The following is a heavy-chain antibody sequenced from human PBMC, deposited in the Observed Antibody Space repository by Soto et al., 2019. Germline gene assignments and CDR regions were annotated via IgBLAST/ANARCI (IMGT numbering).Heavy chain of an antibody. J-gene: IGHJ4*02. V-gene: IGHV1-69*13. Sequence: SVKVSCKASGGTFSSYAISWVRQAPGQGLEWMGGIIPIFGTANYAQKFQGRVTITADESTSTAYMELSSLRSEDTAVYYCATLVADYYDSSGYYYFDYWGKRTLVTVSS. CDR3: ATLVADYYDSSGYYYFDY. CDR1: GGTFSSYA. D-gene: IGHD3-22*01. CDR2: IIPIFGTA.